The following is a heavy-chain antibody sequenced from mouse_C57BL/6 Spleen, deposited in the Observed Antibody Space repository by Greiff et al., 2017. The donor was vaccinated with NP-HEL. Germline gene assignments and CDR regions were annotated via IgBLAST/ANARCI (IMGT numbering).Heavy chain of an antibody. CDR3: ARPLYGSSSIYYAMDY. D-gene: IGHD1-1*01. CDR1: GFTFSSYG. V-gene: IGHV5-6*01. Sequence: VQLKESGGDLVKPGGSLKLSCAASGFTFSSYGMSWVRQTPDKRLEWVATISSGGSYTYYPDSVKGRFTISRDNAKNTLYLQMSSLKSEDTAMYYCARPLYGSSSIYYAMDYWGQGTSVTVAS. J-gene: IGHJ4*01. CDR2: ISSGGSYT.